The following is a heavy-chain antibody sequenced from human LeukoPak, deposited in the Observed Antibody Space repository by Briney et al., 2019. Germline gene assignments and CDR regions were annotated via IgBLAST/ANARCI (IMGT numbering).Heavy chain of an antibody. J-gene: IGHJ4*02. V-gene: IGHV1-69*04. CDR2: IIPILGIA. CDR3: ARGEGTAGTYFDY. D-gene: IGHD6-13*01. Sequence: SXKVSCKASGGTFSSYAISWVRQAPGQGLEWMGRIIPILGIANYAQKFQGRVTITADKSTSTAYMELSSLRSEDTAVYYCARGEGTAGTYFDYWGQGTLVTV. CDR1: GGTFSSYA.